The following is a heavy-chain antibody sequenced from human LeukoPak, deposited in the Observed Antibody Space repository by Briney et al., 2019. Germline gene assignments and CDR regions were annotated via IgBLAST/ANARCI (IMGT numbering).Heavy chain of an antibody. V-gene: IGHV3-30*04. CDR3: ARDSPTTQWLVDRYYYYMDV. CDR1: GFTFSSYA. CDR2: ISYDGSNK. J-gene: IGHJ6*03. D-gene: IGHD6-19*01. Sequence: GGSLRLSCAASGFTFSSYAMHWVRQAPGKGLEWVAVISYDGSNKYYADSVKGRFTISRDNSKNTLYLQMNSLRAEDTAVYYCARDSPTTQWLVDRYYYYMDVWGKGTTVTVSS.